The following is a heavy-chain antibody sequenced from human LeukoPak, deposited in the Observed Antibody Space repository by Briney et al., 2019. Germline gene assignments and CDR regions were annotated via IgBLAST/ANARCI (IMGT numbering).Heavy chain of an antibody. Sequence: SETLSLTCTVSGYSISSGYYWSWIRQPPGKGLEWIGYIYYSGTTNYNPSLKSRVTISVDTSKNQFSLKLNSVTAADTAVYYCARGSRSGGSCYGYWGQGTLVTVSS. CDR1: GYSISSGYY. J-gene: IGHJ4*02. CDR2: IYYSGTT. V-gene: IGHV4-38-2*02. D-gene: IGHD2-15*01. CDR3: ARGSRSGGSCYGY.